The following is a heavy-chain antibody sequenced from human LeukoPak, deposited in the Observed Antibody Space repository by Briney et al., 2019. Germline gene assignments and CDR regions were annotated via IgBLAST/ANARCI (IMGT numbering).Heavy chain of an antibody. CDR2: ITGGGTNT. Sequence: GGSLRLSCVASRFTFSTYAMAWVRQAPGKKLECAAVITGGGTNTYHADSVKGRFTVSRNNSKNTLSLQMNSLRVEDTAKYYCAKGTLESCSGSRCDPFDYWGRGTLVTVSS. V-gene: IGHV3-23*01. D-gene: IGHD2-15*01. J-gene: IGHJ4*02. CDR1: RFTFSTYA. CDR3: AKGTLESCSGSRCDPFDY.